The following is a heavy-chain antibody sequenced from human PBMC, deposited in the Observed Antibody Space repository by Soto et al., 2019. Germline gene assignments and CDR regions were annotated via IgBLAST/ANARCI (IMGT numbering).Heavy chain of an antibody. CDR2: IVPFVGTT. CDR1: GGTSRNYV. V-gene: IGHV1-69*13. CDR3: VRVVAIPGYPDH. Sequence: SVKVSCKDSGGTSRNYVIIWVRQAPGQGLEWMGGIVPFVGTTTYAQKFQGRVTITADEATSTAYMQLSRLRSDDTAVYYCVRVVAIPGYPDHWGQGTLVTVSS. J-gene: IGHJ4*02. D-gene: IGHD5-12*01.